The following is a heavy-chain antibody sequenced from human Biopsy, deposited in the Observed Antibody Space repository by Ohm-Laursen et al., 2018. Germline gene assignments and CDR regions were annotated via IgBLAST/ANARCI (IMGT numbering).Heavy chain of an antibody. V-gene: IGHV4-31*01. CDR2: IFNSANT. J-gene: IGHJ5*02. CDR3: ARGDYFDSNGYFWFDP. D-gene: IGHD3-22*01. CDR1: GDSMRSGSYF. Sequence: TLSLTCSVSGDSMRSGSYFWTWIRQHPGKGLEWIGYIFNSANTYYNPSLKNLITISGDTSKNQFSLKLNSVTAADTAVYYCARGDYFDSNGYFWFDPWGQGTLVTVSS.